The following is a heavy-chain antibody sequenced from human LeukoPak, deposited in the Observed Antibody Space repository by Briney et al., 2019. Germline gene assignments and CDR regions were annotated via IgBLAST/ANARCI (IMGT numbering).Heavy chain of an antibody. V-gene: IGHV3-23*01. CDR3: AKAPIVVVPPPYGIDY. CDR2: ISGSGGST. D-gene: IGHD2-2*01. J-gene: IGHJ4*02. CDR1: GFTFSSYA. Sequence: GGSLRLSCAASGFTFSSYAMSWVRQAPGKGLEWVSAISGSGGSTYYADSVKGRFTISRDNSKNTLYLQMNSLRAEDTAVYYCAKAPIVVVPPPYGIDYWGQGTLVTVSS.